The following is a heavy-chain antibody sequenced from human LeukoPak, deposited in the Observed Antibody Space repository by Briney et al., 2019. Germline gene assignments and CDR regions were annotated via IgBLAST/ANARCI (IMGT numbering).Heavy chain of an antibody. D-gene: IGHD2/OR15-2a*01. CDR2: IYSGGYT. CDR3: ASQQSFHYYYMDV. V-gene: IGHV3-53*01. J-gene: IGHJ6*03. Sequence: GGSLRLSCAASGFTVSSKYMSWVRQAPGKGLEWVSVIYSGGYTYYADSVKGRFTISRDNAKNTLYLQMNSLRAEDTAVYYCASQQSFHYYYMDVWGKGTTVTVSS. CDR1: GFTVSSKY.